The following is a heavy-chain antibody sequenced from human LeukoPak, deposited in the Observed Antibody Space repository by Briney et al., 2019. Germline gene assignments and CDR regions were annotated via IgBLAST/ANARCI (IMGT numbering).Heavy chain of an antibody. CDR1: GFTFSSYA. Sequence: GGSLRLSCAASGFTFSSYAMRWVRQAPGKGLEWVAVISYDGSNKYYADSVKGRFTISRDNSKNTLYLQMNSLRAEDTAVYYCARSIRGNYYYGMDVWGQGTTVTVSS. V-gene: IGHV3-30-3*01. CDR2: ISYDGSNK. J-gene: IGHJ6*02. D-gene: IGHD3-10*01. CDR3: ARSIRGNYYYGMDV.